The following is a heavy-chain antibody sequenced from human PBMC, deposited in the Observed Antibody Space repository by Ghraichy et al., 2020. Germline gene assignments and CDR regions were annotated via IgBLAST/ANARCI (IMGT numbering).Heavy chain of an antibody. J-gene: IGHJ6*02. V-gene: IGHV3-9*01. CDR1: GFTFDDYA. CDR3: AKGIGYDGRNGMDV. D-gene: IGHD2-2*01. CDR2: INWNSGRI. Sequence: SLNISCAASGFTFDDYAMHWVRQAPGKGLEWVSGINWNSGRIDYADSVKGRFTISRDNAKNSLYLQMNSLRAEDTALYYCAKGIGYDGRNGMDVWGQGTTVTVSS.